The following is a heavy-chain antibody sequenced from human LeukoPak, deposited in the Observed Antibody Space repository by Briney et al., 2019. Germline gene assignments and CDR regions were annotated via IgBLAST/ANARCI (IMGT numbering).Heavy chain of an antibody. D-gene: IGHD3-22*01. Sequence: GASVKVSCKASGGTFSSYAISWVRQAPGQGLEWMGGIIPIFGTANYAQKLQGRVTMTTDTSTSTAYMELRSLRSDDTAVYYCARGNPYDSSGYYGYWGQGTLVTVSS. V-gene: IGHV1-69*05. CDR2: IIPIFGTA. J-gene: IGHJ4*02. CDR1: GGTFSSYA. CDR3: ARGNPYDSSGYYGY.